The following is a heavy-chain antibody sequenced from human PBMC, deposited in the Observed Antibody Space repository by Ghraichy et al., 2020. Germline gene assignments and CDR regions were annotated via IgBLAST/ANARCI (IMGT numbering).Heavy chain of an antibody. CDR3: AKHSSGWYYYYYGMDV. CDR1: GFTFSSYA. CDR2: ISCSGGST. Sequence: GGSLRLSCAASGFTFSSYAMSWVRQAPGKGLEWVSAISCSGGSTYYADSVKGRFTISRDNSKNTLYLQMNSLRAEDTAVYYCAKHSSGWYYYYYGMDVWGQGTTVTVCS. J-gene: IGHJ6*02. V-gene: IGHV3-23*01. D-gene: IGHD6-19*01.